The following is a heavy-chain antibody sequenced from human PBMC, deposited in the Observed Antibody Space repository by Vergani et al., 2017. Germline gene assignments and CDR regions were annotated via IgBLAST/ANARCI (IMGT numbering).Heavy chain of an antibody. CDR3: AGDSGSYSKWVGWFDP. V-gene: IGHV1-69*06. Sequence: QVQLVQSGAEVKKPGSSVKVSCKASGGTFSSYAISWVRQAPGQGLEWMGGIIPIFGTANYAQKFQGRVTITADKSTSTAYMEMRSLRSEDTAVYYCAGDSGSYSKWVGWFDPWGQGTLVTVSS. J-gene: IGHJ5*02. CDR2: IIPIFGTA. D-gene: IGHD1-26*01. CDR1: GGTFSSYA.